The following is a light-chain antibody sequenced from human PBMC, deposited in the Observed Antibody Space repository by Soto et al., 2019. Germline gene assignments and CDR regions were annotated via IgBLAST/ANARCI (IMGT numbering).Light chain of an antibody. CDR2: VNS. J-gene: IGLJ2*01. CDR1: SSNIGAGYD. CDR3: QSYDNSLSVHVV. Sequence: QSVLTQPPSVSGAPGQRVTISCTGTSSNIGAGYDVHWYRQVPGTSPKLLIFVNSNRPSGVPDRFSGSKSGTSASLAITGLQAEDEADYYCQSYDNSLSVHVVFGGGTKLTVL. V-gene: IGLV1-40*01.